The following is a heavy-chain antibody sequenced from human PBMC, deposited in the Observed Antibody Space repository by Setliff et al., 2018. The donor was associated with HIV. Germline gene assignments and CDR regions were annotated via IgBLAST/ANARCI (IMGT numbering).Heavy chain of an antibody. CDR2: INWNGGST. V-gene: IGHV3-20*04. D-gene: IGHD6-19*01. CDR3: ARHSDWYGNDAFDI. CDR1: GFTFEDYG. J-gene: IGHJ3*02. Sequence: PGGSLRLSCAVSGFTFEDYGMSWVRQAPGKGLEWVSGINWNGGSTGYADSVKGRFTISRDNAKNTLYLQMNSLRGEDTAVYYCARHSDWYGNDAFDIWGQGTRVTVSS.